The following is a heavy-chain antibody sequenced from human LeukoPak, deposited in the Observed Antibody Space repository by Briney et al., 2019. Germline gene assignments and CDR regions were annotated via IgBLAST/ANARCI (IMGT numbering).Heavy chain of an antibody. CDR2: IKQDGSEK. Sequence: GGSLRLSCAASGFTFSSYWMSWVRQAPGKGLEWVVNIKQDGSEKYYVDSVKGRFTISRDNAKNSLYLQMNSLRAEDTAVYYCATHGELAPFDYWGQGTLVTVSS. CDR1: GFTFSSYW. CDR3: ATHGELAPFDY. V-gene: IGHV3-7*01. J-gene: IGHJ4*02. D-gene: IGHD1-26*01.